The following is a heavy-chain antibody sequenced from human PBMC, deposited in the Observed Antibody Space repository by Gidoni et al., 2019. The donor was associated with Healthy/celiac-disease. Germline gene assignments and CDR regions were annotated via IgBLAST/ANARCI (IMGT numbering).Heavy chain of an antibody. D-gene: IGHD3-3*01. CDR1: GFTFSSYA. V-gene: IGHV3-30-3*01. Sequence: QVQLVASGGGVVQPGRSLRLSCAASGFTFSSYAMHWVRQAPGKGLEWVAVISYDGSNKYYADSVKGRFTISRDNSKNTLYLQMNSLRAEDTAVYYCARLFWWGQGTLVTVSS. J-gene: IGHJ4*02. CDR2: ISYDGSNK. CDR3: ARLFW.